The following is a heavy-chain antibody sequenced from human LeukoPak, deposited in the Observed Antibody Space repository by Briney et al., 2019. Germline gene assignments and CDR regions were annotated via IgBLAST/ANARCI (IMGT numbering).Heavy chain of an antibody. V-gene: IGHV3-21*01. Sequence: GGSLRLSCAASGFTFSSYSMNWVRQAPGKGLEWVSSISSSSSYIYYADSVKGRFTISRDNAKNSLYLQMNSLRAEDTAVYYCAREGNYYDSSGYYYVFDYWGQGTLVTVSS. CDR2: ISSSSSYI. J-gene: IGHJ4*02. CDR1: GFTFSSYS. D-gene: IGHD3-22*01. CDR3: AREGNYYDSSGYYYVFDY.